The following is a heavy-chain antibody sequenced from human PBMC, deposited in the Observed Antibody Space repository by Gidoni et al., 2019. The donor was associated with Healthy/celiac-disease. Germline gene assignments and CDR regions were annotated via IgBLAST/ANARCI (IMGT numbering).Heavy chain of an antibody. D-gene: IGHD2-2*01. CDR3: AKDLLVLVPAATYLDP. V-gene: IGHV3-23*01. Sequence: EVQLLESGGGLVQPGGSLRLSCAASGFTFSNYAMSWVRQAPGKGLEWVSAISGSGGSTYYADSVKGRFTISRDNSKNTVYLQMNSLRAEDTAVYYCAKDLLVLVPAATYLDPWGQGTLVTVSS. CDR1: GFTFSNYA. J-gene: IGHJ5*02. CDR2: ISGSGGST.